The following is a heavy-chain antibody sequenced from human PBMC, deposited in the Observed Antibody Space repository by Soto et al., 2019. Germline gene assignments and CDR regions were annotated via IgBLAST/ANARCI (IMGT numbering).Heavy chain of an antibody. CDR1: GFTFSSYG. Sequence: QVQLVESGGGVVQPGRSLRLSCAASGFTFSSYGMHWVRQAPGKGLEWVAVIWYDGSNKYYADSVKGRFTISRDNSKNTLYLQMNSLRAEDTAVYYCAREKYCSRTSCYSVGGMDVWGKGTTVTVSS. V-gene: IGHV3-33*01. CDR2: IWYDGSNK. J-gene: IGHJ6*03. CDR3: AREKYCSRTSCYSVGGMDV. D-gene: IGHD2-2*01.